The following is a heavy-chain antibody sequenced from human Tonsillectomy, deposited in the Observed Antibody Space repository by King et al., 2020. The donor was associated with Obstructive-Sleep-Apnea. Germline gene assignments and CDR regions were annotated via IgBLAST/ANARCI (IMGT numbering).Heavy chain of an antibody. V-gene: IGHV1-69*09. CDR1: GVTSSSYA. CDR2: IIPVLDIT. Sequence: QLVQSGAEVKKPGSSVKVSCKASGVTSSSYAISWVRQAPGQGLEWVGRIIPVLDITNYAQKFQGRVTITADKSTSTAYMELSSLRSEDTAIYYCARVILEGAAGVWFDPWGQGTLVTVSS. CDR3: ARVILEGAAGVWFDP. D-gene: IGHD6-13*01. J-gene: IGHJ5*02.